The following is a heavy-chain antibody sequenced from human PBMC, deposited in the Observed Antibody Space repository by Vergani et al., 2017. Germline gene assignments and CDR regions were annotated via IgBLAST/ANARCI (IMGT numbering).Heavy chain of an antibody. Sequence: EVQLLESGGNLIQPGGSLRLSCGASGFTFSSYAMTCVRLAPGKGLQWVSAISGSGCNTFYTDSVKGRFTISRDNSKDTLYLQMNSLRVEDTAIYYCAKARDPNCKGGNCYSYYYGLDLWGQGTTVTVSS. V-gene: IGHV3-23*01. J-gene: IGHJ6*02. CDR2: ISGSGCNT. CDR3: AKARDPNCKGGNCYSYYYGLDL. D-gene: IGHD2-21*01. CDR1: GFTFSSYA.